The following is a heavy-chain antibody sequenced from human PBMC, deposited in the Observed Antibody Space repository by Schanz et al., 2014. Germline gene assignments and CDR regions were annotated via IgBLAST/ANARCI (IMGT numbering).Heavy chain of an antibody. CDR3: AKDPHKDYGGKPQTFDI. Sequence: QVQLVESGGDVVQPGRSLRLSCAASGFTFSSYGMHWVRQAPGKGLEWVAVIWYDGNNKYYADSVKGRFTISRDNSKNILYLQMNSPRAEDTALYYCAKDPHKDYGGKPQTFDIWGQGTMVTVSS. J-gene: IGHJ3*02. D-gene: IGHD4-17*01. CDR1: GFTFSSYG. CDR2: IWYDGNNK. V-gene: IGHV3-33*06.